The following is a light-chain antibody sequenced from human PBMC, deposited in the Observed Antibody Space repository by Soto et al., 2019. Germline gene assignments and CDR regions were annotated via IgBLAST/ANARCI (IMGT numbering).Light chain of an antibody. CDR3: QQYYNWPPWT. CDR2: DAS. V-gene: IGKV1-33*01. CDR1: QDIKNY. Sequence: DIQMTQSPSSLSASVGERVTITCQASQDIKNYLNWYQQKSGKAPKLLIYDASDLETGVPARFSGSGSGTEFTLSISSLQHEDSAVYYCQQYYNWPPWTFGQGTKVDIK. J-gene: IGKJ1*01.